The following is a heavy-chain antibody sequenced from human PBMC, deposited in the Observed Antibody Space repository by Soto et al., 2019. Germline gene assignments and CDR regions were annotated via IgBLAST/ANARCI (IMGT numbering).Heavy chain of an antibody. CDR1: GFTFDDHA. J-gene: IGHJ4*02. D-gene: IGHD2-15*01. CDR3: AKGGPDPGCGCGRSYFES. V-gene: IGHV3-9*01. CDR2: ISWNDKII. Sequence: EVQLMESGGDLVQPGRSLRLSCAASGFTFDDHAMHWVRRVPGRGLEWVASISWNDKIIGYGESVKGRFAISRDNAKNSLHLESSSLRPEDTASYFCAKGGPDPGCGCGRSYFESWGQGTLVTVPS.